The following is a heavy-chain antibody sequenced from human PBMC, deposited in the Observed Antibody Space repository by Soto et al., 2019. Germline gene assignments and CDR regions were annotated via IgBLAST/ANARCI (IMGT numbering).Heavy chain of an antibody. D-gene: IGHD3-22*01. J-gene: IGHJ1*01. V-gene: IGHV1-2*04. CDR2: INPNSGGT. Sequence: QVQLVQAGAEVKKPGASVKVSCKASGYTFTGYYMHWVRQAPGQGLEWMGWINPNSGGTNYAQKFQGWVTMTRDTSISTAYMELSRLRSDDTAVYYCARGVRKYYYDRSGFNFQHCGKGTLVTVSS. CDR3: ARGVRKYYYDRSGFNFQH. CDR1: GYTFTGYY.